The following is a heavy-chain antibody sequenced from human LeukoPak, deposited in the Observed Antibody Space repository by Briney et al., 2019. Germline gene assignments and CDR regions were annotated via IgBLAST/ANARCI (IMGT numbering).Heavy chain of an antibody. Sequence: PSQTLSLTCAVSGGSISSYYWSWIRQPPGKGLEWIGYIYYSGSTNYNPSLKSRVTISVDTSKNQFSLKLSSVTAADTAVYYCAREVRSWYGGIDYWGQGTLVTVSS. D-gene: IGHD6-13*01. CDR3: AREVRSWYGGIDY. V-gene: IGHV4-59*01. J-gene: IGHJ4*02. CDR1: GGSISSYY. CDR2: IYYSGST.